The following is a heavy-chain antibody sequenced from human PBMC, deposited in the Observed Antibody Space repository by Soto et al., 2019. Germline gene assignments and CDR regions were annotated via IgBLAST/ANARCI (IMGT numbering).Heavy chain of an antibody. V-gene: IGHV3-23*01. J-gene: IGHJ4*02. CDR1: GFTFSSYA. CDR3: AKKTWIQLWLPLDY. Sequence: GGSLRLSCAASGFTFSSYAMSWVRQARGKGLEWVSAISGSGGRTYYADSVKGRVTISRDNSKNTLYLQMNSLRAEDTAVYYCAKKTWIQLWLPLDYWGQGTLVTVSS. D-gene: IGHD5-18*01. CDR2: ISGSGGRT.